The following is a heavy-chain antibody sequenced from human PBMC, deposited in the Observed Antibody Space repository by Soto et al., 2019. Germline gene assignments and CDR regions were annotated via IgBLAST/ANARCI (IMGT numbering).Heavy chain of an antibody. J-gene: IGHJ4*02. D-gene: IGHD3-9*01. CDR2: IYYSGST. V-gene: IGHV4-30-4*01. CDR3: ARLRYFDWLLDY. CDR1: GGSISSGDYY. Sequence: PSETLSLTCTVSGGSISSGDYYWSWIRQPPGKGLEWIGYIYYSGSTYYNPSLKSRVTISVDTSKNQFSLKLSSVTAADTAVYYCARLRYFDWLLDYWGQGTLVTVS.